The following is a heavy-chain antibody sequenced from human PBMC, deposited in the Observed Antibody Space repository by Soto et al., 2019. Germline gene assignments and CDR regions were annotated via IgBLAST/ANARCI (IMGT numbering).Heavy chain of an antibody. J-gene: IGHJ4*02. CDR1: GAPFVGYS. V-gene: IGHV4-59*01. CDR2: IYYSGST. Sequence: VQWKGWGPGLLRPPKPLSPPSTVPGAPFVGYSWAWFGQPPGKGLEWIGYIYYSGSTNYNPSLKSRVTISVDTSKNQFSLKLSSVTAADTAVYYCAMNKGDYWGQGTLVTVSS. CDR3: AMNKGDY.